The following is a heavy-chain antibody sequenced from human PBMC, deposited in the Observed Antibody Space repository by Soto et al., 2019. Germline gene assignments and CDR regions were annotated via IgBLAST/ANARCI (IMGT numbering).Heavy chain of an antibody. D-gene: IGHD3-9*01. CDR2: ISSSSSYR. Sequence: EVQLLESGGGLVKPGGSLRLSCVASGFTFNSYNMSWVRQAPGKGLEWVSSISSSSSYRDYADSVKGRFTTSRDNAKNSLYQQMNSPRAEETDLYYCARRQEDYDLLTGYSMRDFDLWGRGTLVTVSS. V-gene: IGHV3-21*01. CDR3: ARRQEDYDLLTGYSMRDFDL. CDR1: GFTFNSYN. J-gene: IGHJ2*01.